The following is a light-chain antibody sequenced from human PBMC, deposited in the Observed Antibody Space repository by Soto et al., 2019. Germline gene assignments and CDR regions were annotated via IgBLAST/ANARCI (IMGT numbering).Light chain of an antibody. J-gene: IGLJ1*01. CDR2: EVS. CDR3: SSHTIYRTRA. V-gene: IGLV2-14*01. CDR1: SGDIGGYNY. Sequence: QSVLTQPASVSGSPGQSIAISCTGTSGDIGGYNYVSWYQQHPGKAPKLIIHEVSNRPSGVSDRFSGSKSGNTASLAISGLQADDEADYYCSSHTIYRTRAFGTGTRSPS.